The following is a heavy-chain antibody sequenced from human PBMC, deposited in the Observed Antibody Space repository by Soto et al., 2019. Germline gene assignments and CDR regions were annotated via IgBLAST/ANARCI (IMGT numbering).Heavy chain of an antibody. CDR2: IYNTGGI. D-gene: IGHD7-27*01. Sequence: PGGTLTLSCAVSGATFSSDAWSCWGREPPEEGLEWVAEIYNTGGITYNPSLKSRVTISVDKSKNQVSLKLKTVTVEDTAVYYCARDLGSWTRRGMDVWGQGTPVTVSS. CDR3: ARDLGSWTRRGMDV. CDR1: GATFSSDAW. V-gene: IGHV4-4*02. J-gene: IGHJ6*01.